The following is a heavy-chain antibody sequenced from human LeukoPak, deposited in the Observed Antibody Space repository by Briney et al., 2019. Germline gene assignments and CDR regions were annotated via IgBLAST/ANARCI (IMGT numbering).Heavy chain of an antibody. Sequence: GGTPGLLCAASGFTFGDYYMSWSRRAPAMGLLWVSYIRSRDTTIYYADSVKGRFTISRDNAKNSLYLQMNSLRAGDTAVYYCAGDRNYYGSGSYYVDYWGQGTLVTVSS. V-gene: IGHV3-11*01. CDR1: GFTFGDYY. J-gene: IGHJ4*02. CDR3: AGDRNYYGSGSYYVDY. D-gene: IGHD3-10*01. CDR2: IRSRDTTI.